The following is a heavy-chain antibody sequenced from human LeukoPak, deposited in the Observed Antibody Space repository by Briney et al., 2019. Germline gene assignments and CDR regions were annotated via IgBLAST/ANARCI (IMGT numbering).Heavy chain of an antibody. J-gene: IGHJ6*03. CDR1: GYSLTSYW. CDR2: IYPGDSDT. D-gene: IGHD5-18*01. Sequence: GESLKISCKGSGYSLTSYWIGWVRQMPGKGLEWMGIIYPGDSDTRYSPSFQGQVTISADKSISTAYLQWSSLKASDTAMYCCARHSLGSGYSYGYRPYYYYMDVWGKGTTVTVSS. CDR3: ARHSLGSGYSYGYRPYYYYMDV. V-gene: IGHV5-51*01.